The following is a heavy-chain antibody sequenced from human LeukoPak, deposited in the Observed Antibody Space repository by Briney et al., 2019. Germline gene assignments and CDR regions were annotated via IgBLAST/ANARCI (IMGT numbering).Heavy chain of an antibody. V-gene: IGHV3-30*04. J-gene: IGHJ4*02. Sequence: PGGSLRLSCAASGFTFSSYAMHWVRQAPGKGLEWVAVISYDGSNKYYADSVKGRFTISRDNSKNTLYLQMNSLRAEDTAVYYCARDNEEIVVVPAAIDYWAREPWSPSPQ. CDR2: ISYDGSNK. CDR1: GFTFSSYA. D-gene: IGHD2-2*01. CDR3: ARDNEEIVVVPAAIDY.